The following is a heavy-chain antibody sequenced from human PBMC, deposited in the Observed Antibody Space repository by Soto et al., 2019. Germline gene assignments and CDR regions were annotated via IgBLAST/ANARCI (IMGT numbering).Heavy chain of an antibody. D-gene: IGHD1-1*01. CDR1: GGTFSNYP. CDR2: IIPIFGTV. J-gene: IGHJ4*02. Sequence: QVQLVQSGAEVKKPGSSVKVSCKASGGTFSNYPFTWVRQAPGEGLEWMGGIIPIFGTVTYAQKFQGRVTISADESTSTVYMEMSSLTSEDTVVYYCARPRTVATTKGYDYWGQGTLVTVAS. V-gene: IGHV1-69*01. CDR3: ARPRTVATTKGYDY.